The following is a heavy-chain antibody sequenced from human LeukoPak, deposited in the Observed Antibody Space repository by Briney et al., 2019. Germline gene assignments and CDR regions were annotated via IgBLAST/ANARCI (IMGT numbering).Heavy chain of an antibody. D-gene: IGHD3-10*01. CDR3: AKSNVIRGFVVEEGFDP. Sequence: QTGGSLRLSCAASGFTFSSYDMHWVRQAPGLGPEWVAVISYDGGDKYYADSVKGRFTISRDNSKNTLYPQMNGLRAEDTALYSCAKSNVIRGFVVEEGFDPWGQGTLVTVS. J-gene: IGHJ5*02. CDR1: GFTFSSYD. CDR2: ISYDGGDK. V-gene: IGHV3-30*18.